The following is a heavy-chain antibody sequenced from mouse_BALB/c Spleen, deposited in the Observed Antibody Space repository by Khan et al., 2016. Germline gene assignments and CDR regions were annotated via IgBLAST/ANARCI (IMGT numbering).Heavy chain of an antibody. V-gene: IGHV1-87*01. J-gene: IGHJ2*01. D-gene: IGHD2-4*01. CDR2: IYPGDGDT. CDR1: GYTFTSYW. Sequence: QVQLQQSGAELAKPGASVKMSCKASGYTFTSYWMHWVKQRPGQGLEWIGAIYPGDGDTRYTQKFKGKATLTADKSSSTAYMQLSSLASEDSAVYYCARGNSYYEYDYWGQGTTLTVSS. CDR3: ARGNSYYEYDY.